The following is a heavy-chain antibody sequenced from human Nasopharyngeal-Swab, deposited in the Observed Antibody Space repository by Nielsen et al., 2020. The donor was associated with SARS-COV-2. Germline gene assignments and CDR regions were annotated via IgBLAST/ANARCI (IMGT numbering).Heavy chain of an antibody. V-gene: IGHV1-24*01. CDR3: ATGPAMVRGVELWFDP. D-gene: IGHD3-10*01. J-gene: IGHJ5*02. CDR2: FDPEDGET. Sequence: WVRQALGQGLEWMGGFDPEDGETIYAQKFQGRVTMTEDTSTDTAYMELSSLRSEDTAVYYCATGPAMVRGVELWFDPWGQGTLVTVSS.